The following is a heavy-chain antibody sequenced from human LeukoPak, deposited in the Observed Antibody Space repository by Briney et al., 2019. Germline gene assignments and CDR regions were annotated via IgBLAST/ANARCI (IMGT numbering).Heavy chain of an antibody. V-gene: IGHV1-18*01. CDR2: ISAYNGNT. D-gene: IGHD6-13*01. Sequence: ASVKVSCRASGYTFTSYGISWVRQAPGQGLEWMGWISAYNGNTNYAQKLQGRVTMTTDTSTSTAYMELRSLRSDDTAVYYCAEEGGGYAAAGLDYWGQGTLVTVSS. J-gene: IGHJ4*02. CDR1: GYTFTSYG. CDR3: AEEGGGYAAAGLDY.